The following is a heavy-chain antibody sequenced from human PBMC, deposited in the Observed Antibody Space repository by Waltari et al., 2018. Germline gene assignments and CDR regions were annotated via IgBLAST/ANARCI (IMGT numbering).Heavy chain of an antibody. D-gene: IGHD2-15*01. J-gene: IGHJ4*02. Sequence: QVQLVESGGGVVQPGRSLRLPCAASGFTFSSYAMHWVRQAPGKGLEWVAVISYDGSNKYYADSVKGRFTISRDNSKNTLYLQMNSLRAEDTAVYYCARAKAGGGSCYDYWGQGTLVTVSS. CDR2: ISYDGSNK. CDR1: GFTFSSYA. CDR3: ARAKAGGGSCYDY. V-gene: IGHV3-30*04.